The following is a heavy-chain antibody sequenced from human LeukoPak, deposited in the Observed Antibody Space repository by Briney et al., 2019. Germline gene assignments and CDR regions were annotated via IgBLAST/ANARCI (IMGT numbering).Heavy chain of an antibody. CDR2: IYYNGST. CDR1: GGSIGSYY. D-gene: IGHD3-9*01. J-gene: IGHJ4*02. V-gene: IGHV4-59*08. CDR3: ARLYDILPGLYYFDF. Sequence: PSETLSLTCTVSGGSIGSYYWSWIRQPPGKGLEWIGYIYYNGSTNYNASLKSRVTISVDASKNQFSLRLSSVTAADTAVYYCARLYDILPGLYYFDFWGQGTLVTVSS.